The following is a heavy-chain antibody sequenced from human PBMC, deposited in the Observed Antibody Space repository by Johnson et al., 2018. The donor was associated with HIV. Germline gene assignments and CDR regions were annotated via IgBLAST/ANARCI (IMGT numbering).Heavy chain of an antibody. Sequence: VQLVESGGGLVQPGGSLRLSCAVSGFTVSSNYMSWVRQAPGKGLEWVANIKQDGSEKYYVDSVKGRFTISRDNAKNSLYLQMNSLRAEDTAVYYCAKEGYYYDSKNDAFDIWGQGTVVTVSS. J-gene: IGHJ3*02. CDR3: AKEGYYYDSKNDAFDI. V-gene: IGHV3-7*01. D-gene: IGHD3-22*01. CDR2: IKQDGSEK. CDR1: GFTVSSNY.